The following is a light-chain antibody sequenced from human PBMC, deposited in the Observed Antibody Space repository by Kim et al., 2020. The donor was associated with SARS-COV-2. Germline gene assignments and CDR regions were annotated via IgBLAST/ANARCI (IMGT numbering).Light chain of an antibody. V-gene: IGLV3-9*01. CDR2: RDT. CDR3: QVWDSSTWV. J-gene: IGLJ3*02. CDR1: NIVTKN. Sequence: SYELTQPLSVSVALGQTARITCGGNNIVTKNGHWYQQKPGQAPVLVMYRDTNRPSGIPERFSGSNSGNTATLTISRAQAGDEADYYCQVWDSSTWVFCGGTQLSV.